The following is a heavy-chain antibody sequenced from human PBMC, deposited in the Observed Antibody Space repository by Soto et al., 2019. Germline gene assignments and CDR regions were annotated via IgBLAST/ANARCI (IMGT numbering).Heavy chain of an antibody. CDR3: ARRIAVAGNWFAP. CDR2: IYYSGST. Sequence: SETLSLTCTVSGGSISSYYWSWIRQPPGKGLEWIGYIYYSGSTNYNPSLKSRVTISVDTSKNQFSLKLSSVTAADTAVYYCARRIAVAGNWFAPWGQGTLVTVSS. V-gene: IGHV4-59*08. CDR1: GGSISSYY. D-gene: IGHD6-19*01. J-gene: IGHJ5*02.